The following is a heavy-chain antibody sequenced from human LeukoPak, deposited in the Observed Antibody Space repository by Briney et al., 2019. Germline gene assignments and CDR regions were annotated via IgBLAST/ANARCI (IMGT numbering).Heavy chain of an antibody. CDR3: ARLSSSWYYYYYYYMDV. CDR2: IYYSGST. CDR1: GGSISSYY. J-gene: IGHJ6*03. Sequence: PSETLSLTCTVSGGSISSYYWSWIRQPPGKGLEWIGYIYYSGSTNYNPSLESRVTISVDTSKNQFSLKLSSVTAADTAVYYCARLSSSWYYYYYYYMDVWGKGTTVTVSS. D-gene: IGHD6-13*01. V-gene: IGHV4-59*01.